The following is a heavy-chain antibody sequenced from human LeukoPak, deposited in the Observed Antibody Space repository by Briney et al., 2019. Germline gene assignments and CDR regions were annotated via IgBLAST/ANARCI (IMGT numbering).Heavy chain of an antibody. V-gene: IGHV1-2*06. CDR1: GYTFTGYY. J-gene: IGHJ3*02. CDR2: INPNSGGT. Sequence: ASVTVSCKASGYTFTGYYMHWVRQAPGQGLEWMGRINPNSGGTNYGQKFQGRVTMTRDTSISTAYMELSRLRSDDTAVYYCATLTYYYDSSGFTGEGAFDIWGQGTMGTVSS. CDR3: ATLTYYYDSSGFTGEGAFDI. D-gene: IGHD3-22*01.